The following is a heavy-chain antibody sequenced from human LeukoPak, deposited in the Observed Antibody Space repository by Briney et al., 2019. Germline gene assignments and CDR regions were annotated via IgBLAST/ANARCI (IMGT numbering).Heavy chain of an antibody. V-gene: IGHV3-23*01. Sequence: GGSLRLSCAASGFIFSTYRMSWVRQAPGKGLEWVSLINDSGRRIYYADSVKGRFTVSRDNSKYTLYLQMNSLRVEDTAVYYCASSTYNYDYALDVWGQGTTVTVYS. CDR1: GFIFSTYR. D-gene: IGHD5-24*01. CDR2: INDSGRRI. J-gene: IGHJ6*02. CDR3: ASSTYNYDYALDV.